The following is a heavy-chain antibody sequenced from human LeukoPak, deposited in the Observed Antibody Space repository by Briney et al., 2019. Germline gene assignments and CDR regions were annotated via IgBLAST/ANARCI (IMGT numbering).Heavy chain of an antibody. CDR2: ISWNSGSI. D-gene: IGHD6-13*01. J-gene: IGHJ4*02. CDR3: AKARLSGSRYYFDY. Sequence: GGSLRLSCAASGFTFDDYAMHWVRQAPGKDLEWVSGISWNSGSIGYADSVKGRFTISRDNAKNSLYLQMNSLRAEDTALYYCAKARLSGSRYYFDYWGQGTLVTVSS. CDR1: GFTFDDYA. V-gene: IGHV3-9*01.